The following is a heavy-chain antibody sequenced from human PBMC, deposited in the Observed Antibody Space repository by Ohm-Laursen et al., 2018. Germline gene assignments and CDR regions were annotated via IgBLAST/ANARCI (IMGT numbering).Heavy chain of an antibody. CDR2: INPNSGGT. J-gene: IGHJ4*02. Sequence: GASVKVSCKASGYTFTGYYIHWVRQAPGQGLEWMGWINPNSGGTNYAQKFQGRVTMTRDTSISTAYMELSGLRSDDTAVYYCARTPGGYSSSWYGDYWGQGTLVTVSS. D-gene: IGHD6-13*01. CDR1: GYTFTGYY. CDR3: ARTPGGYSSSWYGDY. V-gene: IGHV1-2*02.